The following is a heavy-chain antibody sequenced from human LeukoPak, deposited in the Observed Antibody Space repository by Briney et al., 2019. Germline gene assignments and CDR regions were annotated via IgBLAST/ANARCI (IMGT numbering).Heavy chain of an antibody. CDR2: ISGSGGST. J-gene: IGHJ4*02. CDR1: GFTFSSYA. D-gene: IGHD1-26*01. CDR3: AKERASGSYPLANDY. Sequence: GGSLRLSCAASGFTFSSYAMSWARQAPGKGLEWVSAISGSGGSTYYADSVKGRFTISRDNSKNTLYLQMNSLRAEDTAVYYCAKERASGSYPLANDYWGQGTLVTVSS. V-gene: IGHV3-23*01.